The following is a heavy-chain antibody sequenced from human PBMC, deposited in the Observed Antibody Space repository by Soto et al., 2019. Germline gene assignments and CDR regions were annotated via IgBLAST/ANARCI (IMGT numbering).Heavy chain of an antibody. CDR1: GGSISSSSYY. Sequence: SETLSLTCTVSGGSISSSSYYRGWIRQPPGKGLEWIGKIYYSGSTYYNPSLKSRVTISVDTSNNQFSLKLSSVTAADTALYYCARLRGGARNNWFDPWGQGALVTVSS. CDR2: IYYSGST. J-gene: IGHJ5*02. V-gene: IGHV4-39*01. CDR3: ARLRGGARNNWFDP.